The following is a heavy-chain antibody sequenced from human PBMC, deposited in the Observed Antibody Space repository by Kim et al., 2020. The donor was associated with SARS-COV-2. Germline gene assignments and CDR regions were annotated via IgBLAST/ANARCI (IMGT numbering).Heavy chain of an antibody. D-gene: IGHD3-16*02. CDR2: IYHSGST. CDR3: ARAKGRGSYRYSYGLDV. V-gene: IGHV4-4*02. J-gene: IGHJ6*02. CDR1: GDSISSSNW. Sequence: SETLSLTCAVSGDSISSSNWWSWVRQPPGKGLEWIGEIYHSGSTNYNPSLKSRVTISVDKSKNQFSLKLNSVTAADTAVYYCARAKGRGSYRYSYGLDVWGQGTTVSVTS.